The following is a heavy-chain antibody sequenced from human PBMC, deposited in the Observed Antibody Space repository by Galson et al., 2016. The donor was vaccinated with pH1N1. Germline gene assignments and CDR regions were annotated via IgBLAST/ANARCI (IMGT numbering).Heavy chain of an antibody. CDR2: IVAIFGTT. J-gene: IGHJ4*02. CDR1: GGIFNSFG. Sequence: SVKVSCKASGGIFNSFGISWVRQAPGQGLEWMGGIVAIFGTTNYAQKFQGRLTLTSDTSSSTVSMELSRLTSEDTAVYSCARDLARQRDHWGQGTLVTVSS. CDR3: ARDLARQRDH. V-gene: IGHV1-69*05.